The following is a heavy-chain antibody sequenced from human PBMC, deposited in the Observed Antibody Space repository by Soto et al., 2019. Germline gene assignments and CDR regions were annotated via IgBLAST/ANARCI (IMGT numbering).Heavy chain of an antibody. CDR1: GYTFTSYD. CDR2: MNPNSGNT. D-gene: IGHD2-8*01. CDR3: ASGRAKIKIFFTNGVCPPGNYYYYRDV. V-gene: IGHV1-8*01. Sequence: ASVKVSCKASGYTFTSYDINWVRQATGQGLEWMGWMNPNSGNTGYAQKFQGRVTMTRNTSISTAYMELSSLRSEDTAVYYCASGRAKIKIFFTNGVCPPGNYYYYRDVGGKGTTVTVSS. J-gene: IGHJ6*03.